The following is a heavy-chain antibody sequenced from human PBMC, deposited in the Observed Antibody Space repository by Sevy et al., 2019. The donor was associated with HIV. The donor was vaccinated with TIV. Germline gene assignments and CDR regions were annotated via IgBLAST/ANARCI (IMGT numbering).Heavy chain of an antibody. Sequence: GGSLRLSCAASGFTVSSNYMSWVRQAPGKGLEWVSVIHSGGSTYYADSVKGRFTISRDNSKNTLYLQMNSLRAEDTAVYYCASIGRDGYNYYFDYWGQGTLVTVSS. CDR3: ASIGRDGYNYYFDY. J-gene: IGHJ4*02. V-gene: IGHV3-53*01. CDR2: IHSGGST. D-gene: IGHD5-12*01. CDR1: GFTVSSNY.